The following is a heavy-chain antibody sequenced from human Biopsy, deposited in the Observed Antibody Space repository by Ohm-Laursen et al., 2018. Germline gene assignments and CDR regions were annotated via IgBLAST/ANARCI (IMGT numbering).Heavy chain of an antibody. D-gene: IGHD2/OR15-2a*01. CDR3: TRATNSTGWPYYYFYGINI. CDR2: VYYSGTT. J-gene: IGHJ6*02. V-gene: IGHV4-59*07. Sequence: SHTLSLTCTVSGGSISSDWWSWIRQTPGKGLEWIGNVYYSGTTTYNPSLRSRVTISVDTSMNQISLRLQSVTAADTAIYYCTRATNSTGWPYYYFYGINIWGQGTTVTVSS. CDR1: GGSISSDW.